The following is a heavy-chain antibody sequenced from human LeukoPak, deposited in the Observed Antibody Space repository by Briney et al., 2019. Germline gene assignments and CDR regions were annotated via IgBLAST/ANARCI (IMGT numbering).Heavy chain of an antibody. CDR1: GGSINSSSYY. V-gene: IGHV4-39*07. D-gene: IGHD3-22*01. CDR2: IYYSGST. CDR3: ARLPGYYDSSGYYDDAFDI. J-gene: IGHJ3*02. Sequence: PSETLSVTCTVSGGSINSSSYYWGWIRQPPGKGLERIGSIYYSGSTYYNPSLKSRVTISVDTSKNQFSLKLSSVTAADTAVYYCARLPGYYDSSGYYDDAFDIWGQGTMVTVSS.